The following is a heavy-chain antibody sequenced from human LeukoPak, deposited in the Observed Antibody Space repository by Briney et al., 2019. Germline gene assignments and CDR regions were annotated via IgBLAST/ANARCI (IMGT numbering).Heavy chain of an antibody. CDR1: GLTFSSYA. D-gene: IGHD5-12*01. V-gene: IGHV3-23*01. CDR2: ISGSGGST. J-gene: IGHJ4*02. CDR3: AKDPDIVATGIDY. Sequence: GGSLRLSCAASGLTFSSYAMSWVRQAPGKGLEWVSAISGSGGSTYYADSVKGRFTISRDNSKNTLYLQMNSLRAEDTAVCYCAKDPDIVATGIDYWGQGTLVTVSS.